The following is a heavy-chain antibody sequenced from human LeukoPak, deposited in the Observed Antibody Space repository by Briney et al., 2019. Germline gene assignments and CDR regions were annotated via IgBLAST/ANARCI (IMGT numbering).Heavy chain of an antibody. CDR3: ARDWAPLSGNYYDAWFDP. CDR2: INPSGGST. D-gene: IGHD1-26*01. Sequence: ASVKVSCKASGYTFTNYYMHWVRQAPRQGLERMGIINPSGGSTSYAQKFQGRVTMTTDTSTSTAYMELRSLRSDDTAVYYCARDWAPLSGNYYDAWFDPWGQGTLATVSS. CDR1: GYTFTNYY. J-gene: IGHJ5*02. V-gene: IGHV1-46*01.